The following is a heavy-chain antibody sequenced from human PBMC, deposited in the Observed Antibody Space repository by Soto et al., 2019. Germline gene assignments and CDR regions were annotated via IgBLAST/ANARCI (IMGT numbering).Heavy chain of an antibody. CDR3: VASIAAAGSAYYYYGMDV. CDR2: IYYSGST. V-gene: IGHV4-39*01. Sequence: SETLSLTCTVSGGSISSSSYYWGWIRQPPGKGLEWIGSIYYSGSTYYNPSLKSRVTISVDTSKNQFSLKLSSVTAADTAVYYCVASIAAAGSAYYYYGMDVWGQGITVTVSS. D-gene: IGHD6-13*01. CDR1: GGSISSSSYY. J-gene: IGHJ6*02.